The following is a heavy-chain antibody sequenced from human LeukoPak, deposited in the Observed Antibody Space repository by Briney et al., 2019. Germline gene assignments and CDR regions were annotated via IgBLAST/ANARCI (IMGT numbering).Heavy chain of an antibody. CDR2: ISHEGSAK. CDR1: GFTFSSYA. J-gene: IGHJ4*02. D-gene: IGHD6-13*01. V-gene: IGHV3-30*18. Sequence: GGSLRLSCAASGFTFSSYAMSWVRQAPGKGLEWVAVISHEGSAKYHADSVKGRFTVSRDNSKNMVYLQMNSLRAEDTAVYYCAKDRSSSCFDYWGQGTLVTVSS. CDR3: AKDRSSSCFDY.